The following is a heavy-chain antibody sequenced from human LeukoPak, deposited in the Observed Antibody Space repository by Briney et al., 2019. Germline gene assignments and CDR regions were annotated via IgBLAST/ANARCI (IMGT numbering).Heavy chain of an antibody. J-gene: IGHJ4*02. V-gene: IGHV3-30*02. CDR2: IRYDGSNK. Sequence: GGSLRLSCAASGFTFSSYGMHWVRQAPGKGLEWVAFIRYDGSNKYYADSVKGRFTISRDNAKNSLYLQMNSLRAEDTAVYYCASGDSSGYYSAFDYWGQGTLVTVSS. CDR3: ASGDSSGYYSAFDY. CDR1: GFTFSSYG. D-gene: IGHD3-22*01.